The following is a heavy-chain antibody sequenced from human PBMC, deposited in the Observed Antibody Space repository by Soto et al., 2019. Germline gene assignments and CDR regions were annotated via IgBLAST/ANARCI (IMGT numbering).Heavy chain of an antibody. J-gene: IGHJ6*02. CDR2: IIPIFGTA. V-gene: IGHV1-69*06. Sequence: QVQLVQSGAEVKKPGSSVKVSCKASGGTFSSYAISWVRQAPGQGLEWMGGIIPIFGTANHAQKFQGRVTITADKATSTAYMELSSLRSEDTAVYYCARVLHYDILTGPPHYGMDVWGQGTTVTVSS. D-gene: IGHD3-9*01. CDR3: ARVLHYDILTGPPHYGMDV. CDR1: GGTFSSYA.